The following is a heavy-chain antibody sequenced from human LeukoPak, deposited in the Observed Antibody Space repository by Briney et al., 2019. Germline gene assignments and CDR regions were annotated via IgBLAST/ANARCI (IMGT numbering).Heavy chain of an antibody. D-gene: IGHD3-22*01. V-gene: IGHV3-7*03. Sequence: GGSLRLSCAASGFSFSTYWMTWVRQAPGKGLEWVANIKQDGSEKYYVDSVKGRFTISRDNAKNALYVQMNSLRAEDTAVYYCAKESGGYLDYWGQGTLVTVSS. CDR1: GFSFSTYW. CDR3: AKESGGYLDY. J-gene: IGHJ4*02. CDR2: IKQDGSEK.